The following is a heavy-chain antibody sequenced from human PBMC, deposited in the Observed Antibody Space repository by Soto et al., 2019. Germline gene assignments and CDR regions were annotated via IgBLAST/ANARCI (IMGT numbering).Heavy chain of an antibody. CDR1: GFTFSDYS. V-gene: IGHV3-21*04. J-gene: IGHJ4*02. D-gene: IGHD3-22*01. CDR3: ARMIVVDPWIDY. Sequence: GGSLRLSCAASGFTFSDYSMNWVRQSPGKGLEWVSSISSRSDYIYYADSVKGRFTISRDNAKNSLYLQMNSLRAEDTAVYYCARMIVVDPWIDYWGQGTLVTVSS. CDR2: ISSRSDYI.